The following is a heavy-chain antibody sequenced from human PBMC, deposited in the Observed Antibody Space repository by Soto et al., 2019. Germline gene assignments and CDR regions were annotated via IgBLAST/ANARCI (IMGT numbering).Heavy chain of an antibody. J-gene: IGHJ4*02. CDR2: ISGSGGST. CDR3: ANPTAPNYGGHPTFDY. CDR1: GFTFSSYA. D-gene: IGHD4-17*01. Sequence: PGGSLRLSCAASGFTFSSYAMSWVRQAPGKGLEWVSAISGSGGSTYYADSVKGRFTISRDNSKNTLYLQMNSLRAEDAAVYYCANPTAPNYGGHPTFDYWGQGTLVTVSS. V-gene: IGHV3-23*01.